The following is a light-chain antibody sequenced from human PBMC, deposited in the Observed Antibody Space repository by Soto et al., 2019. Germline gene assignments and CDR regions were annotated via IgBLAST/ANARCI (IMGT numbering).Light chain of an antibody. V-gene: IGLV2-14*01. Sequence: QSALTQPASVSGSPGQSITISCTGTSSDVGGYDYVSWYQHFPGKAPQLMIYEVSNRPSGVSNRFSGSKSGNTASLTISGLQAEDEADYYCCSYTTTNTRVFGGGTKLTVL. CDR1: SSDVGGYDY. CDR3: CSYTTTNTRV. J-gene: IGLJ3*02. CDR2: EVS.